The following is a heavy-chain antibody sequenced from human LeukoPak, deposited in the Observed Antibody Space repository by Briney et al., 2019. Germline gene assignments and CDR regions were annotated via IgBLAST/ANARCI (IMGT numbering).Heavy chain of an antibody. D-gene: IGHD6-13*01. Sequence: PGGSLRLSCAVSGFTVSSNYMSWVRQAPGKGLEWVSVIYSGGSTYYADSVKGRFTISRDNSKNTLYLQMNSLRAEDTAAYYCARVRIAATEGPFDYWGQGTLVTVSS. V-gene: IGHV3-66*01. CDR3: ARVRIAATEGPFDY. J-gene: IGHJ4*02. CDR1: GFTVSSNY. CDR2: IYSGGST.